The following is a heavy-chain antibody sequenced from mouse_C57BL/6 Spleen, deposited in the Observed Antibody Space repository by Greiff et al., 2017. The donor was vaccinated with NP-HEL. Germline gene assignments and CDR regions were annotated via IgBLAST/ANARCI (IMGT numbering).Heavy chain of an antibody. D-gene: IGHD1-1*01. CDR3: ARLYYGSSYAYFDY. CDR2: IYPGDGDT. J-gene: IGHJ2*01. Sequence: VQLQQSGAELVKPGASVKISCKASGYAFSSYWMNWVKQRPGKGLEWIGQIYPGDGDTNYNGKFKGKATLTADKSSSTAYMQLSSLTSEDSAVYFCARLYYGSSYAYFDYWGQGTTLTVSS. CDR1: GYAFSSYW. V-gene: IGHV1-80*01.